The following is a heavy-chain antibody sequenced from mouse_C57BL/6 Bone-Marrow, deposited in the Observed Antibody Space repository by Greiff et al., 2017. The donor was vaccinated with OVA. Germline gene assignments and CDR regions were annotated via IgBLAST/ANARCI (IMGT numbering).Heavy chain of an antibody. CDR2: ISSGGSYT. J-gene: IGHJ2*01. CDR1: GFTFSSYG. V-gene: IGHV5-6*01. D-gene: IGHD1-1*01. Sequence: EVKLQESGGDLVKPGGSLKLSCAASGFTFSSYGMSWVRQTPDKRLEWVATISSGGSYTYYPDSVKGRFTISRDNAKNTLYLQMSSLKSEDTAMYYCARQENYGSSYGYWGQGTTLTVSS. CDR3: ARQENYGSSYGY.